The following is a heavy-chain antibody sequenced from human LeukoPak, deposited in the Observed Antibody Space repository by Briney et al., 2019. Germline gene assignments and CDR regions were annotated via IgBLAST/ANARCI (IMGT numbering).Heavy chain of an antibody. J-gene: IGHJ4*02. Sequence: PGGSLRLSCAASGFTLSGNSMNWVRQAPGRGLEWVTYISSASSTIYYAESVRGRFTISRDNAKNSLYLQMNSLRAEDTAIYYCARAAGNYYKSGNDYWGQGTLVTVSS. CDR2: ISSASSTI. CDR1: GFTLSGNS. V-gene: IGHV3-48*01. CDR3: ARAAGNYYKSGNDY. D-gene: IGHD3-10*01.